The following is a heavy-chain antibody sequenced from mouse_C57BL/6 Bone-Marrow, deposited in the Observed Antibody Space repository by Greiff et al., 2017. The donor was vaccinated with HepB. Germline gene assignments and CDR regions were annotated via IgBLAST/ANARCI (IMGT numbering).Heavy chain of an antibody. Sequence: VQLKESGPGLVQPSQSLSITCTVSGFSLTSYGVHWVRQSPGKGLEWLGVIWSGGSTDYNAAFISRLSISKDNSKSQVFFKMNSLQADDTAIYYCARTVQNYYYGSSYLYYYAMDYWGQGTSVTVSS. CDR2: IWSGGST. V-gene: IGHV2-2*01. CDR1: GFSLTSYG. D-gene: IGHD1-1*01. CDR3: ARTVQNYYYGSSYLYYYAMDY. J-gene: IGHJ4*01.